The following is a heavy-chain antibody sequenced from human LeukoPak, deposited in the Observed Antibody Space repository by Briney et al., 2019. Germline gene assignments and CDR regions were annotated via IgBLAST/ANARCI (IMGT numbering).Heavy chain of an antibody. CDR1: GLTFSTSS. J-gene: IGHJ4*02. V-gene: IGHV3-48*02. CDR2: ISRSSSTI. CDR3: ARGYCSGGSCYSDY. Sequence: HTGGSLRLSCAASGLTFSTSSMHWVRQAPGKGLEWVSYISRSSSTIYYADSVKGRFTISRDNAKNSLYLQMNSLRDEDTAVYYCARGYCSGGSCYSDYWGQGTLVTVSS. D-gene: IGHD2-15*01.